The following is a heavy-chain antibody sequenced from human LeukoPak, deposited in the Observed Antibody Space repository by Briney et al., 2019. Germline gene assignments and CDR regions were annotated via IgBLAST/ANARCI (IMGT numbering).Heavy chain of an antibody. CDR1: GFTFDDYG. CDR2: INWNGGST. J-gene: IGHJ4*02. Sequence: GGSLRLSCAASGFTFDDYGMSWVRQAPGKGLEWVSGINWNGGSTGYADSVKGRFTISRDNAKNSLYLQMNSLRAEDTALYYCARDEPYSSGWYGRYWGQGTLVTVSS. V-gene: IGHV3-20*04. D-gene: IGHD6-19*01. CDR3: ARDEPYSSGWYGRY.